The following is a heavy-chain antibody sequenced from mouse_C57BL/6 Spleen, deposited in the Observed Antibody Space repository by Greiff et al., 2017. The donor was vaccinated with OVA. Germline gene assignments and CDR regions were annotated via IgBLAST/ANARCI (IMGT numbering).Heavy chain of an antibody. D-gene: IGHD2-5*01. Sequence: EVQLVESGPELVKPGASVKISCKASGYSFTGYYMNWVKQSPEKSLEWIGEINPSTGGTTYNQKFKAKATLTVDKSSSTAYMQLKSLTSEDSAVYYCAPYYSNYWFAYWGQGTLVTVSA. CDR3: APYYSNYWFAY. CDR2: INPSTGGT. J-gene: IGHJ3*01. V-gene: IGHV1-42*01. CDR1: GYSFTGYY.